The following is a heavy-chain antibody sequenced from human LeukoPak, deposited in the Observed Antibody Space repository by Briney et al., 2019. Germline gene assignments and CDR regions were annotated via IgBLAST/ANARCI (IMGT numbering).Heavy chain of an antibody. D-gene: IGHD3-22*01. V-gene: IGHV3-23*01. Sequence: GRSLRLSCAASGFAFNNYVMSWVRQAPGKGLEWVSSVSGSGSTAYYADSVEGRFTISRDNSKNTLYLQMNTMRAEDTATYYCAKARVITSFDYWGQGTLVTVSS. CDR1: GFAFNNYV. CDR3: AKARVITSFDY. J-gene: IGHJ4*02. CDR2: VSGSGSTA.